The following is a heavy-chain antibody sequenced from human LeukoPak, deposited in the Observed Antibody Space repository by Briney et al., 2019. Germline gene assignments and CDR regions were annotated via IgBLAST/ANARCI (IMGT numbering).Heavy chain of an antibody. J-gene: IGHJ5*02. CDR3: GRFTDP. Sequence: GGSLRLSCAASGFTFSSYSMNWVRQAPGKGLEWGSYISGSSSTIYYADSVKGRFTISRDNSKNTLYLQMNSLRAEDTAVYYCGRFTDPWGQGTLVTVSS. CDR2: ISGSSSTI. CDR1: GFTFSSYS. V-gene: IGHV3-48*01.